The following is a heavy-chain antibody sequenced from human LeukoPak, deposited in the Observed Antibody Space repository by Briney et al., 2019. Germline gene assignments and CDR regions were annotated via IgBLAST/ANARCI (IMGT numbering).Heavy chain of an antibody. CDR1: GFTFSSYW. V-gene: IGHV3-74*01. Sequence: GGSLRLSCAASGFTFSSYWMHWVRQAPGKGLVWVSHINSDGSSTSYADSVKGRFTISRDNAKNTLYLQMNSLRAEDTAVYYCATGTWYKFDYWGQGTLVTVSS. J-gene: IGHJ4*02. D-gene: IGHD6-13*01. CDR3: ATGTWYKFDY. CDR2: INSDGSST.